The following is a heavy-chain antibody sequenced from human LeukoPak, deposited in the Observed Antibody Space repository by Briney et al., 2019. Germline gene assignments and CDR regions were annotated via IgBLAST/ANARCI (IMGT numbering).Heavy chain of an antibody. V-gene: IGHV1-69*13. Sequence: SVTVSFKASGGTFISYAIGWVRQAPGQGLAWMGGIIPIFGTANYAQKLQGRVTITADESTSTAYMELSSLRSEDTAVYYCAGVLVSGSGGHYFDYWGQGTLVTVSS. J-gene: IGHJ4*02. CDR2: IIPIFGTA. CDR1: GGTFISYA. CDR3: AGVLVSGSGGHYFDY. D-gene: IGHD5-12*01.